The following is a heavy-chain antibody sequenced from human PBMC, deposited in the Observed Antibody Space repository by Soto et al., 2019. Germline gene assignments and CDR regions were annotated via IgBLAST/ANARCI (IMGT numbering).Heavy chain of an antibody. CDR3: ARAWVKGNYYDSSGYYYWRAFDP. J-gene: IGHJ5*02. D-gene: IGHD3-22*01. V-gene: IGHV4-34*01. Sequence: PSETLSLTCAVSGGSVSSGSYYWSWIRQPPGKGLEWIGEINHSGSTNYNPSLKSRVTISVDTSKNQFSLKLSSVTAADTAVYYCARAWVKGNYYDSSGYYYWRAFDPWVHGTLVTVSS. CDR2: INHSGST. CDR1: GGSVSSGSYY.